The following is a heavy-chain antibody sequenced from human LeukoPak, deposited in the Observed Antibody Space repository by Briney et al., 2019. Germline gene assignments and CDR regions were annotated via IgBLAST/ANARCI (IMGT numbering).Heavy chain of an antibody. CDR1: GYTFTSYW. Sequence: GESLKISCKGSGYTFTSYWIGWVRQMPGKGLEWMGIIHPGDSDTRYSPSFEGQVTISADKSFSTAYLQWSSLKASDTAMYYCARHLNDYSDQGSGDYWGQGTLVTVSS. CDR2: IHPGDSDT. CDR3: ARHLNDYSDQGSGDY. D-gene: IGHD4-17*01. J-gene: IGHJ4*02. V-gene: IGHV5-51*01.